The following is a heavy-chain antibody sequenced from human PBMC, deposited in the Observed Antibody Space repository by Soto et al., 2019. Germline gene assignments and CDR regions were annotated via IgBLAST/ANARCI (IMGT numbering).Heavy chain of an antibody. CDR3: AKDRYDFWSGPNFDY. V-gene: IGHV3-30*18. D-gene: IGHD3-3*01. CDR2: ISYDGSNK. Sequence: GGSLRLSCAASGFTFSSYGMHWVRQAPGKGLEWVAVISYDGSNKYYADSVKGRFTISRDNSKNTLYLQMNSLRAEDTAVYYCAKDRYDFWSGPNFDYWGQGTLVTVSS. CDR1: GFTFSSYG. J-gene: IGHJ4*02.